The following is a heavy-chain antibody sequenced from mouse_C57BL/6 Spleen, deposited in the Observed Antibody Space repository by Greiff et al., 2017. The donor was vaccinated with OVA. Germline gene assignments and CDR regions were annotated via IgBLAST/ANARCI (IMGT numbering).Heavy chain of an antibody. Sequence: QVQLQQPGAELVRPGSSVKLSCKASGYTFTSYWMHWVKQRPIQGLEWIGNIDPSDSETHYNQKFKDKATLTVDKSSSTAYMQLRSLTSEDAAVYYCERRGGSSGYYYAMDYWGQGTSVTVSS. D-gene: IGHD3-2*02. J-gene: IGHJ4*01. CDR1: GYTFTSYW. CDR2: IDPSDSET. V-gene: IGHV1-52*01. CDR3: ERRGGSSGYYYAMDY.